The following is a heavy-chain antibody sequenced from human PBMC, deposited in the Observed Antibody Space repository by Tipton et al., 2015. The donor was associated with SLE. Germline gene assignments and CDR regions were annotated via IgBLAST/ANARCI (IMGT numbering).Heavy chain of an antibody. J-gene: IGHJ6*02. D-gene: IGHD2-2*01. CDR1: GFTFSSYW. CDR2: IRSKAYGGTT. Sequence: SLRLSCAASGFTFSSYWMSWVRQAPGKGLEWVGFIRSKAYGGTTEYAASVKGRFTISRDDSKSIAYLQMNRLKTEDTAVYYCTSAQTPEYCSSTSCSDYYGMDVWGQGTTVTVSS. V-gene: IGHV3-49*04. CDR3: TSAQTPEYCSSTSCSDYYGMDV.